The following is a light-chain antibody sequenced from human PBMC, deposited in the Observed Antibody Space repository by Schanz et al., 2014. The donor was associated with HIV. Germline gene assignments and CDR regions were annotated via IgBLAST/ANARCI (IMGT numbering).Light chain of an antibody. CDR1: NSDIGGFNF. CDR3: CSYASSGTWV. Sequence: QSALTQPAFVSGSPGQSITISCTGTNSDIGGFNFLSWYRPHPGKAPKVVLYDVSKRPSGISNRFSGFKSGNTASLTISGLQTEDEADYYCCSYASSGTWVFGGGTKLTVL. CDR2: DVS. J-gene: IGLJ3*02. V-gene: IGLV2-14*03.